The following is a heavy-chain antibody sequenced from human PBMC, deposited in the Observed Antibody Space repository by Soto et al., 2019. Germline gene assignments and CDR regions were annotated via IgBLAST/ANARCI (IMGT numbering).Heavy chain of an antibody. V-gene: IGHV3-30*18. CDR1: GFTFSSYG. D-gene: IGHD2-2*01. CDR2: ISYDGSNK. Sequence: GGSLRLSCAASGFTFSSYGMHWVRQAPGKGLEWVAVISYDGSNKYYADSVKGRFTISRDNSKNTLYLQMNSLRAEDTAVYYCAKDYCSSTSCRCYYYYYGMDVWGQGTTVTVSS. CDR3: AKDYCSSTSCRCYYYYYGMDV. J-gene: IGHJ6*02.